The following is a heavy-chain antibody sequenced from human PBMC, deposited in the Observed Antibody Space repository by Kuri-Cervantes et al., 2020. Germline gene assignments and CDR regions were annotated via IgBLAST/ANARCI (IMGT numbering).Heavy chain of an antibody. V-gene: IGHV4-39*07. D-gene: IGHD5-18*01. J-gene: IGHJ4*02. CDR2: INHSGST. CDR1: GGSISSGDYY. CDR3: ARGLTWGIQKDY. Sequence: GSLRLSCTVSGGSISSGDYYWSWIRQPPGKGLERIGEINHSGSTNYNPSLKSRVTISVDTSKNQFSLKLSSVTAADTAVYYCARGLTWGIQKDYWGQGTLVTVSS.